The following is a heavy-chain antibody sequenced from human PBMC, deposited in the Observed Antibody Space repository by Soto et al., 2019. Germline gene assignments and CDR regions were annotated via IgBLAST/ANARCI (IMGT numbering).Heavy chain of an antibody. Sequence: VQLQESGPGLVKPSETLSLTCTVSGGSVSSGAYYWSWIRQPPGKGLEWLGFIYYNGSTSFNPSLKSRVTISIDTSKNHFSLKLSSVTAADTAIYYCARWRDDYNDHNWFDPWGQGTLVTVSS. CDR1: GGSVSSGAYY. CDR3: ARWRDDYNDHNWFDP. D-gene: IGHD4-4*01. V-gene: IGHV4-61*08. CDR2: IYYNGST. J-gene: IGHJ5*02.